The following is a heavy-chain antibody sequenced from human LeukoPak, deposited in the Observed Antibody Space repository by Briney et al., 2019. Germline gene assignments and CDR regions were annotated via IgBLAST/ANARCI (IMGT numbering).Heavy chain of an antibody. V-gene: IGHV3-53*01. J-gene: IGHJ4*02. D-gene: IGHD2-15*01. CDR2: IYSGGST. Sequence: GGSLRLSCAASGFTVSSNYMSWVRQAPGKGLEWVSVIYSGGSTYYADSVKGRFTISRGNSKNTLYLQMNSLRAEDTAVYYRARVEGYCSGGSCYPENEGFDYWGQGTLVTVSS. CDR1: GFTVSSNY. CDR3: ARVEGYCSGGSCYPENEGFDY.